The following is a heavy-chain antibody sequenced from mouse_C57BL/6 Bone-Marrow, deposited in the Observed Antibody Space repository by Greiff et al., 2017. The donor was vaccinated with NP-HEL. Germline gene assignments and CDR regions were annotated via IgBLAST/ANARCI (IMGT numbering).Heavy chain of an antibody. D-gene: IGHD3-2*02. V-gene: IGHV5-4*01. CDR3: ARSQATFDY. Sequence: EVQRVESGGGLVKPGGSLKLSCAASGFTFSSYAMSWVRQTPEKRLEWVANISACGSYTYYPDNFKGRFTISRDTAKNNLYLQLSHLKSEDTAMYYCARSQATFDYWGQGTTLTVSS. CDR1: GFTFSSYA. CDR2: ISACGSYT. J-gene: IGHJ2*01.